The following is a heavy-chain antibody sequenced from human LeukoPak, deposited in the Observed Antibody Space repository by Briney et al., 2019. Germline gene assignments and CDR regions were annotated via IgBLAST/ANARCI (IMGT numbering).Heavy chain of an antibody. CDR3: ARGIVDMATSFGY. Sequence: SETLSLTCTVSGGSISGGSYYWSWIRQPAGEGLEWIGRIYTSGNTNYNPSLRSRVTISVDTSKNQFSLNLTSVTAADTAVYYCARGIVDMATSFGYWGQGTLVTVSS. CDR2: IYTSGNT. V-gene: IGHV4-61*02. D-gene: IGHD1-26*01. J-gene: IGHJ4*02. CDR1: GGSISGGSYY.